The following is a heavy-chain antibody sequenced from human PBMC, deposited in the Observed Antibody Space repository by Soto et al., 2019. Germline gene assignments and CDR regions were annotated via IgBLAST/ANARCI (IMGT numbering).Heavy chain of an antibody. D-gene: IGHD1-26*01. CDR1: GFTFSSYG. Sequence: QVQLVESGGGVVQPGRSLRLSCVASGFTFSSYGMHWVRQAPGKGLEWVAIISYDGSNTYYADSVKGRFTISRDNSKYRLYMLMNSLRAEDTSVYYCAKVGGLSGSYYISSLYYFDYWGQGTLVTVSS. CDR2: ISYDGSNT. CDR3: AKVGGLSGSYYISSLYYFDY. V-gene: IGHV3-30*18. J-gene: IGHJ4*02.